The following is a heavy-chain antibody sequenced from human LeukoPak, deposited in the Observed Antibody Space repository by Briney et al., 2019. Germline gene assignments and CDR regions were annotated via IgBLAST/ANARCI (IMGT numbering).Heavy chain of an antibody. CDR1: GFTFSSYA. V-gene: IGHV3-7*01. Sequence: PGGSLRLSCAASGFTFSSYAMSWVRQAPGKGLEWVANIKQDGSEKYYVDSVKGRFTISRDNAKNSLYLQMNSLRAEDTAVYYCARGRQDYYYYMDVWGKGTTVTVSS. CDR2: IKQDGSEK. J-gene: IGHJ6*03. CDR3: ARGRQDYYYYMDV.